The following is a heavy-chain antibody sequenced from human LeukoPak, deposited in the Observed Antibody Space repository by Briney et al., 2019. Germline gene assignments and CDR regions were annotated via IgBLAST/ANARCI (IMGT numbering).Heavy chain of an antibody. V-gene: IGHV1-18*01. J-gene: IGHJ5*02. D-gene: IGHD2-2*01. CDR1: GYTFTSYG. Sequence: ASVKVSCKASGYTFTSYGISWVRQAPGQGLVWMGWISAYNGNTNYAQKLQGRVTMTTDTSTSTAYMELRSLRSDDTAAYYCARVGLYCSSTSCRNNWFDPWGQGTLVTVSS. CDR2: ISAYNGNT. CDR3: ARVGLYCSSTSCRNNWFDP.